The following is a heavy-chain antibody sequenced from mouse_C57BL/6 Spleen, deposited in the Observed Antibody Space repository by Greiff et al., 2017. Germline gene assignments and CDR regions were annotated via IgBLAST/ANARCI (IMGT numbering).Heavy chain of an antibody. D-gene: IGHD4-1*01. Sequence: EVKVVESGGGLVQPGGSLKLSCAASGIDFSRYWMSWVRRAPGKGLEWIGEINPDSSTINYAPSLKDKFIISRDNAKNTLYLQMSKVISEDTALYYCARNWDDGYYFDYWGQGTTLTVSS. CDR3: ARNWDDGYYFDY. J-gene: IGHJ2*01. CDR1: GIDFSRYW. CDR2: INPDSSTI. V-gene: IGHV4-1*01.